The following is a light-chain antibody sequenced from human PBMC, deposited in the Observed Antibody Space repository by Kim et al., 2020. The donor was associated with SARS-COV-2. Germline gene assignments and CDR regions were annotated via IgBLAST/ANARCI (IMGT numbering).Light chain of an antibody. V-gene: IGLV3-9*01. Sequence: SYELTQPRSVSVALGQTATIPCGGNNIEKKNVHWYHQRPGQAPVLVMYRDKNRPSGIPERLSGSNSGNTATLTISRVEAGDEGEYYCQAWDNRAVVFGGG. CDR2: RDK. J-gene: IGLJ2*01. CDR3: QAWDNRAVV. CDR1: NIEKKN.